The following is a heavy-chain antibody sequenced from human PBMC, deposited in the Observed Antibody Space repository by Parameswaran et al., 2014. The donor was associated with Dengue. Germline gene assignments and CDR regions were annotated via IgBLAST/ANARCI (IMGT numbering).Heavy chain of an antibody. J-gene: IGHJ3*02. CDR2: IDTNTGNP. D-gene: IGHD4-23*01. V-gene: IGHV7-4-1*02. CDR3: ARVAYGAKGNAFDI. Sequence: WVRQAPGQGLEWMGWIDTNTGNPTYAQGFTGRFVFSLDTSVSTAYLQISSLKAEDTAVYYCARVAYGAKGNAFDIWGQGTMVTVSS.